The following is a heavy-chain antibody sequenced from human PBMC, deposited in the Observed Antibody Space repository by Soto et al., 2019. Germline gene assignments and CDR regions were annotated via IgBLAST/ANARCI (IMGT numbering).Heavy chain of an antibody. CDR3: ARPRPSSGWYSYFDY. D-gene: IGHD6-19*01. V-gene: IGHV3-23*01. CDR1: GFTFSSYA. CDR2: ISGSGGST. Sequence: GGSLRLSCAACGFTFSSYATSWVRQAPGKGLEWVSAISGSGGSTYYADSVKGRFTISRDNSKNTLYLQMNSLRAEDTAVYYCARPRPSSGWYSYFDYWGQGTLVTVSS. J-gene: IGHJ4*02.